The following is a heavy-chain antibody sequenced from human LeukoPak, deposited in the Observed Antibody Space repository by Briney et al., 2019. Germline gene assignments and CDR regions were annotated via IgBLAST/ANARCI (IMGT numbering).Heavy chain of an antibody. CDR2: MTHDGSNE. CDR3: AKGDLEN. J-gene: IGHJ4*02. Sequence: GGSLRLSCAASGFTVNYWMSWARQAPGKGLEWVATMTHDGSNENYLDSVKGRFTISRDSAKNSIYLQMNSLRVEDTSTYYCAKGDLENWGQGTLVTVSS. CDR1: GFTVNYW. V-gene: IGHV3-7*01.